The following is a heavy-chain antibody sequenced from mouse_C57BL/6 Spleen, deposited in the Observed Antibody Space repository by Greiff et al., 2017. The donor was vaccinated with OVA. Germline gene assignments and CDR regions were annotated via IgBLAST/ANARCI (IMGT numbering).Heavy chain of an antibody. CDR3: ARDYYGSSLAY. J-gene: IGHJ3*01. CDR1: GFSLTSYG. Sequence: VKVVESGPGLVQPSQSLSITCTVSGFSLTSYGVHWVRQSPGKGLEWLGVIWSGGSTDYNAAFISRLSISKDNSKSQVFFKMNSLQADDTAIYYCARDYYGSSLAYWGQGTLVTVSA. CDR2: IWSGGST. V-gene: IGHV2-2*01. D-gene: IGHD1-1*01.